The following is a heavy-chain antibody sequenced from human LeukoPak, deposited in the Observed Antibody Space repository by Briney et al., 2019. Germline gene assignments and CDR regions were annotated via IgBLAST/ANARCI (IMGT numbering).Heavy chain of an antibody. J-gene: IGHJ5*02. D-gene: IGHD3-22*01. V-gene: IGHV1-18*01. CDR1: GYTFTSYG. Sequence: ASVKVSCKASGYTFTSYGISWVRPAPGQGLAWMGWISAYNGNTNYAQKLQGRVTMTTDTSTSTAYMELRSLRSDDTAVYYCARDLRWAYDSSNSWFDPWGQGTLVTVSS. CDR3: ARDLRWAYDSSNSWFDP. CDR2: ISAYNGNT.